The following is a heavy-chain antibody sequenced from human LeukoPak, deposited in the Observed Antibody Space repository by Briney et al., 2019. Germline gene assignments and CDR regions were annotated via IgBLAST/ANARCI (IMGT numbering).Heavy chain of an antibody. D-gene: IGHD1-1*01. CDR2: IYNSGDT. V-gene: IGHV4-39*07. CDR3: ARGTRGSDSSFDF. CDR1: GGSISSRSSY. Sequence: SETLSLTCTVSGGSISSRSSYWGWIRQPPGKGLEWIGNIYNSGDTYYNPSLKRRVTMSVDTSKNQLSLKLISVTAADTAMYYCARGTRGSDSSFDFWGQGTLVTVSS. J-gene: IGHJ4*02.